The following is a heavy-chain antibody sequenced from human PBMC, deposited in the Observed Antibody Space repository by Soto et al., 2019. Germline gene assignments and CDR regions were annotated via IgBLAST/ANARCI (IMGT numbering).Heavy chain of an antibody. J-gene: IGHJ4*02. CDR1: GGSISSGGYY. CDR3: ASQATGWYPDY. CDR2: IYDSGNT. Sequence: QVQLRESGPGLVKPSQTLSLTCTVSGGSISSGGYYWSWIRQFPGKGLDGIGYIYDSGNTYYNPSLKSRITLPTDTSKSQFSLHLTSVTAADTAVYYCASQATGWYPDYWGQGTLVTVSS. V-gene: IGHV4-31*03. D-gene: IGHD6-19*01.